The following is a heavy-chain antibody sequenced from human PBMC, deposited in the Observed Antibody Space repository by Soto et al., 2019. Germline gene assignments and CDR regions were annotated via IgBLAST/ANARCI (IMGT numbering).Heavy chain of an antibody. CDR1: GGSISSGGYS. CDR2: IYHSGST. CDR3: ASSHAGAHITAAVH. D-gene: IGHD6-13*01. J-gene: IGHJ4*02. V-gene: IGHV4-30-2*01. Sequence: QLQLQESGSGLVKPSQTLSLTCAVSGGSISSGGYSWNWIRQPPGKGLEWIGYIYHSGSTYYNPSLKSRVPIXVXRXXNQFSLKLSSVTASDTAVYYCASSHAGAHITAAVHWGQGTLVTVSS.